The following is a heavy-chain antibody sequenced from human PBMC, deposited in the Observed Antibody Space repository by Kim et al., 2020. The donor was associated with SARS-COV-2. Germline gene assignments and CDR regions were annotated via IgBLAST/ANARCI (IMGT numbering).Heavy chain of an antibody. D-gene: IGHD2-15*01. CDR3: AREVVAATAYYFDY. CDR1: GYTFTSFR. Sequence: ASVKVSCKASGYTFTSFRITWVRQAPGQGLEWMGWISAYNGDTVYAQRLQGRVTMTTDTSTSTAYMELRSLRSDDTAVYYCAREVVAATAYYFDYWGQGTPVTVSS. CDR2: ISAYNGDT. V-gene: IGHV1-18*01. J-gene: IGHJ4*02.